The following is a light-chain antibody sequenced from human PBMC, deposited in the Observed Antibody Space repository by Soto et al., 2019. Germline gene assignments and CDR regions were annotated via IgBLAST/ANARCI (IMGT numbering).Light chain of an antibody. CDR2: AAS. Sequence: DIQMTQSPSSLSASVGDRVTMTCRASQTISSYLNWYQQKPGKAPNLLIYAASSLQSGVPSRFSGSGPGTDFTLTINSLQPEDFAIYYCQQNYSTPRTFGQGTKVEIK. CDR3: QQNYSTPRT. CDR1: QTISSY. J-gene: IGKJ1*01. V-gene: IGKV1-39*01.